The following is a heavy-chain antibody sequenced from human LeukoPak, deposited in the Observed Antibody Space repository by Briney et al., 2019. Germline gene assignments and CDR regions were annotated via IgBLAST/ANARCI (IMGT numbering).Heavy chain of an antibody. D-gene: IGHD3-16*01. CDR1: GFTFSDYY. V-gene: IGHV3-11*01. CDR3: AKDGDEDDYVWGSSTPDY. Sequence: GGSLRLSCAASGFTFSDYYMSWIRQAPGKGLEWVSYISSSGSTIYYADSVKGRFTISRDNSKNTLYLQMNSLRAEDTAVYYCAKDGDEDDYVWGSSTPDYWGQGTLVTVSS. CDR2: ISSSGSTI. J-gene: IGHJ4*02.